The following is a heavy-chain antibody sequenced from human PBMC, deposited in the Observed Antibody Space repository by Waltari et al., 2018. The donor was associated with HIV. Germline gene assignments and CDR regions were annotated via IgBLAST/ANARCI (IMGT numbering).Heavy chain of an antibody. J-gene: IGHJ4*02. Sequence: EVQLVESGGGLVKPGGSLRLSCAASGFTFSNAWMSWVRQAPGKGLEWVGRIKSKTDGGTTDYAAPVKGRFTISRDDSKNTLYLQMNSLKTEDTAVYYCTTDPADSSGCDYWGQGTLVTVSS. CDR1: GFTFSNAW. V-gene: IGHV3-15*01. D-gene: IGHD3-22*01. CDR2: IKSKTDGGTT. CDR3: TTDPADSSGCDY.